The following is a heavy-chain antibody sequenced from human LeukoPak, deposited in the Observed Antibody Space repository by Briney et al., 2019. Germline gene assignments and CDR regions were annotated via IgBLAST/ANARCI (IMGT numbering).Heavy chain of an antibody. V-gene: IGHV3-15*01. J-gene: IGHJ4*02. CDR1: GFIFSDVW. CDR3: TTAPNDSFDY. D-gene: IGHD4/OR15-4a*01. CDR2: IRSKAAGETT. Sequence: GGSLRLSCNAAGFIFSDVWMSCVRQAPGKGVEWVGRIRSKAAGETTDYAAPVKGRFTISRNDAENTLSLEMNSLKTEDTAVHRCTTAPNDSFDYWGQGTLVTVSS.